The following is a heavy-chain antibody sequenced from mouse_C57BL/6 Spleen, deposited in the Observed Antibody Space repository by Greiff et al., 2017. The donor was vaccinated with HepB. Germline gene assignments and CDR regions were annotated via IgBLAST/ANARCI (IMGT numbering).Heavy chain of an antibody. CDR2: INPYNGGT. D-gene: IGHD2-5*01. J-gene: IGHJ4*01. Sequence: EVKLQQSGPVLVKPGASVKMSCKASGYTFTDYYMNWVKQSHGKSLEWIGVINPYNGGTSYNQKFKGKATLTVDKSSSTAYMELNSLTSEDSAVYYCARRRVYYSNYVGAMDYWGQGTSVTVSS. V-gene: IGHV1-19*01. CDR3: ARRRVYYSNYVGAMDY. CDR1: GYTFTDYY.